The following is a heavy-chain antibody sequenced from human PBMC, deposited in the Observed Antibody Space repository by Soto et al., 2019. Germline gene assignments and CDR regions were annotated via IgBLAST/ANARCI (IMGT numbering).Heavy chain of an antibody. CDR2: MNPNSGNT. CDR1: GYTFTSYD. V-gene: IGHV1-8*01. J-gene: IGHJ4*02. CDR3: AREGGYIYGFDY. D-gene: IGHD5-18*01. Sequence: QVQLVQSGAEVKKPGASVKVSCKASGYTFTSYDINWVRQATGQGLEWMGWMNPNSGNTDYAQKFQGRVTMSRNTSISTAYMTLSSLRSEDTAVYYCAREGGYIYGFDYGGQGTLVTFSS.